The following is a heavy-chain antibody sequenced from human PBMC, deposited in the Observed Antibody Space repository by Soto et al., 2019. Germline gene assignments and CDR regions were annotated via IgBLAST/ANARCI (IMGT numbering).Heavy chain of an antibody. V-gene: IGHV1-18*01. J-gene: IGHJ4*02. Sequence: QVPLVQSGSEVKKPGASVTVSCKASGFSFTNYGFNWVRQAPGQGLEWMGWISAYSGHTNCAQNFQGRLTMTTDTSTSTVYVELRSLRSDDTAIYYCARDFASLWCEEVWGQGSLVNVSS. D-gene: IGHD3-10*01. CDR1: GFSFTNYG. CDR3: ARDFASLWCEEV. CDR2: ISAYSGHT.